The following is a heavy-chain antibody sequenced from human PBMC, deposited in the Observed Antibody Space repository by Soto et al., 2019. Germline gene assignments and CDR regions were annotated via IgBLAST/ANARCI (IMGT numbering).Heavy chain of an antibody. D-gene: IGHD3-10*01. CDR3: ARGVYYGSGRYSEIGGY. J-gene: IGHJ4*02. V-gene: IGHV5-10-1*04. Sequence: GESLKISCQVFGYTFTSYWITWVRQMPGKGLEWTGRIDPSNSFTDYNPSFEGQVTISADKSISTAYLQWSSLKASDTAMYYCARGVYYGSGRYSEIGGYWGQGTLVTVSS. CDR1: GYTFTSYW. CDR2: IDPSNSFT.